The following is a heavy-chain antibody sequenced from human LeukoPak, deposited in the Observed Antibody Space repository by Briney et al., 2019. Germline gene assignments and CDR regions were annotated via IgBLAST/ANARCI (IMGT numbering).Heavy chain of an antibody. D-gene: IGHD3-22*01. V-gene: IGHV1-58*02. CDR2: IVVGSGNT. J-gene: IGHJ4*02. CDR3: AAFYYDSTIYEGDY. Sequence: ASVKVSCKASGGTFSSYAISWVRQARGQRLEWIGWIVVGSGNTNYAQKFQERVTITRDMSTSTAYMELSSLRSEDTAVYYCAAFYYDSTIYEGDYWGQGTLVTVSS. CDR1: GGTFSSYA.